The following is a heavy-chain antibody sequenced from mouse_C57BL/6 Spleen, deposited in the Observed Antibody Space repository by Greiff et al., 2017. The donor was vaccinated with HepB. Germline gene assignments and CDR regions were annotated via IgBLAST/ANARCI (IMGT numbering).Heavy chain of an antibody. Sequence: VQLQQSGAELVRPGASVTLSCKASGYTFTDYEMHWVKQTPVHGLEWIGAIDPETGGTAYNQKFKGKAILTADKSSSTAYMELRSLTSEDSAVYYCTRGHYYGSTPDYWGQGTTLTVSS. V-gene: IGHV1-15*01. J-gene: IGHJ2*01. CDR1: GYTFTDYE. CDR3: TRGHYYGSTPDY. CDR2: IDPETGGT. D-gene: IGHD1-1*01.